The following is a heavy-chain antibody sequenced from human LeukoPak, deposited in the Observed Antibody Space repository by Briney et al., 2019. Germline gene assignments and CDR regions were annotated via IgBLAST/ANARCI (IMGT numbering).Heavy chain of an antibody. D-gene: IGHD3-3*01. J-gene: IGHJ3*02. CDR3: AKRQGVSGVAMVAFDI. Sequence: GGSLRLSCAASGFTFSSYAMNWVRQAPGKGLEWVSAVSGSGGNTYYADSVKGRFTISRDNSKNTLYLQMNSLRAEDAAVYYCAKRQGVSGVAMVAFDIWGQGTMVTVSS. V-gene: IGHV3-23*01. CDR1: GFTFSSYA. CDR2: VSGSGGNT.